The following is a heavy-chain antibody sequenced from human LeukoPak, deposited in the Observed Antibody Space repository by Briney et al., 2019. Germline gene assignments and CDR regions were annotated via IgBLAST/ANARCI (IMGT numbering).Heavy chain of an antibody. CDR3: APGGVAGDF. CDR2: ISTSSSYI. Sequence: GGSLRLSCAASGFTFSNYNINWVRQAPGKGLEWVSSISTSSSYIFYADSVKGRFTISRDNAKNSLYLQMNSLRAEDTAVYYCAPGGVAGDFWGQGTLVTVSS. J-gene: IGHJ4*02. V-gene: IGHV3-21*01. D-gene: IGHD6-19*01. CDR1: GFTFSNYN.